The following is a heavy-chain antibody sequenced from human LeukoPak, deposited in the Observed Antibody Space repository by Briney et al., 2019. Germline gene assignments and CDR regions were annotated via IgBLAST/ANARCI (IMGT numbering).Heavy chain of an antibody. V-gene: IGHV3-30-3*01. CDR3: AGGYCSGGSCSLSGP. CDR1: GFIFSSYA. CDR2: ISYDGSNK. Sequence: GGSLRLSCAASGFIFSSYAMHWVRQAPGKGLEWVAVISYDGSNKYYADSVKGRFTISRDNSKNTLYLQMNSLRAEDTAVYYCAGGYCSGGSCSLSGPWGQGTLVTVSS. J-gene: IGHJ5*02. D-gene: IGHD2-15*01.